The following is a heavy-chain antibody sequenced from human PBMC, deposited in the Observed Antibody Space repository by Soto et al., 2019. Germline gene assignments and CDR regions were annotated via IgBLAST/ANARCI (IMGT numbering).Heavy chain of an antibody. CDR2: IRWNSGNI. CDR1: GFTFDDYA. CDR3: ERSKGGDTYVTPFDY. J-gene: IGHJ4*02. D-gene: IGHD2-21*02. V-gene: IGHV3-9*01. Sequence: EVQLEESGGALVQPGRSLRLSCAASGFTFDDYAMHWVRQVLGKGLEWVPSIRWNSGNIGYADSVKGRFTTSRDNAKHSLYLQMNSLRPEVTALYYCERSKGGDTYVTPFDYWGQGTLVTVSS.